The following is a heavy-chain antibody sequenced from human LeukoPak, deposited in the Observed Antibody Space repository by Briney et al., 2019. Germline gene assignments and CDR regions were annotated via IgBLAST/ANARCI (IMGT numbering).Heavy chain of an antibody. CDR3: ARRAPSPYYMDV. V-gene: IGHV4-38-2*01. J-gene: IGHJ6*03. Sequence: SETLSLTCAVSSYSISSGYYWGWIRQPPGKGLEWIGSIYHSGSTYYNPSLKSRVTISVDTSKNQFSLKLSSVTAADTAVYYCARRAPSPYYMDVWGKGTTVTVSS. D-gene: IGHD6-6*01. CDR1: SYSISSGYY. CDR2: IYHSGST.